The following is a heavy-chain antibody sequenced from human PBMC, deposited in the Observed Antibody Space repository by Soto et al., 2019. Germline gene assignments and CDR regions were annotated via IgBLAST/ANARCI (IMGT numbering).Heavy chain of an antibody. CDR1: GYTFTNYG. D-gene: IGHD2-2*01. Sequence: QVQLVQSGAEVKKPGASVKVSCKASGYTFTNYGITWVRQAPGQGLEWMGWISAYNGNTNYAQNLQGRGTMTTDTSTSTAYMELRRLRSDDTAVYYCAGGARYCISPTCAYYCMDVGVKGTTVTVSS. V-gene: IGHV1-18*01. CDR3: AGGARYCISPTCAYYCMDV. J-gene: IGHJ6*03. CDR2: ISAYNGNT.